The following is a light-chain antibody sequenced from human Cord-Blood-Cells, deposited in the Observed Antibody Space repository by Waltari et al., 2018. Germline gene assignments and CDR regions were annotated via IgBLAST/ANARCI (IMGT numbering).Light chain of an antibody. J-gene: IGKJ3*01. CDR2: DAS. CDR1: QSVSSY. V-gene: IGKV3-11*01. CDR3: QQRSNWPPFT. Sequence: EIVLTPSPVTPSLSPGERATLSCRASQSVSSYLAGYQQKPGQAPRHLIYDASYRATSIPARFSGSGSGTDFTLTISSLEPEDFAVYYYQQRSNWPPFTFGPGTKVDIK.